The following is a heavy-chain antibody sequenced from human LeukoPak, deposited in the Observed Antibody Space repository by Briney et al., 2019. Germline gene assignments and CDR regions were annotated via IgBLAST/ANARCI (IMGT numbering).Heavy chain of an antibody. CDR2: INPNSGGT. CDR3: ATINRDYDPFDY. J-gene: IGHJ4*02. D-gene: IGHD3-16*01. Sequence: ASVKVSCKASGYTFTGYYMHWVRQAPGQGLEWMGWINPNSGGTNYAQKFQGRVTMTRDTSISTAYMELSRLRSDDTAVYYCATINRDYDPFDYWDQGTLVTVSS. V-gene: IGHV1-2*02. CDR1: GYTFTGYY.